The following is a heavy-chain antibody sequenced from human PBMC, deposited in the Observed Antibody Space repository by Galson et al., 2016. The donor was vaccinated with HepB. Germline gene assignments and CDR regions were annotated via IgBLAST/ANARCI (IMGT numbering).Heavy chain of an antibody. CDR3: AKDSYGDPTGYFDY. CDR2: ISYDGSNE. D-gene: IGHD4-17*01. CDR1: GFTFSRYG. Sequence: SLRLSCAASGFTFSRYGMHWVRQAPGKGLEWVALISYDGSNENYGDSVKGRFAISRDNSKNTLFLQMHSLRADDTAVYFCAKDSYGDPTGYFDYWGQGALVTVSS. J-gene: IGHJ4*02. V-gene: IGHV3-30*18.